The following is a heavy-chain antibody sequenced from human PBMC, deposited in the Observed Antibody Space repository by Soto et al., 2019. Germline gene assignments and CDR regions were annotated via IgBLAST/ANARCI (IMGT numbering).Heavy chain of an antibody. CDR1: GFTFSSYA. CDR3: ARMMLPIASNYAQAHYGMDV. Sequence: QVQLVESGGGVVQPGRSLRLSCAASGFTFSSYAMHWVRQAPGKGLEWVAVISYDGSNKYYADSVKGRFTISRDNSKNTLYLQMNSLRAEDTAVYYCARMMLPIASNYAQAHYGMDVWAKGPRSPSP. D-gene: IGHD4-4*01. V-gene: IGHV3-30-3*01. CDR2: ISYDGSNK. J-gene: IGHJ6*02.